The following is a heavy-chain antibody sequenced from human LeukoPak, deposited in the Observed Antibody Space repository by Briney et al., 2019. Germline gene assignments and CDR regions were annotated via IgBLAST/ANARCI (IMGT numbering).Heavy chain of an antibody. CDR1: GGSISGYY. D-gene: IGHD5-12*01. CDR2: IYYSGST. CDR3: ARSNPGGYDSLFDY. Sequence: SEILSLTCTVSGGSISGYYWSWIRQPPGKALEWIGHIYYSGSTFYNPSLKSRVTISVDTSKNQFSLKLSSVTAADTAVYYCARSNPGGYDSLFDYWGQGTLVTVSS. J-gene: IGHJ4*02. V-gene: IGHV4-59*01.